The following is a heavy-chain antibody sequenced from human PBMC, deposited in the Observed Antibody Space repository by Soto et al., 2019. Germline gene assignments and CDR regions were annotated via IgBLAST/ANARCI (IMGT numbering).Heavy chain of an antibody. CDR3: VRDPATVTSYFDY. V-gene: IGHV3-33*01. J-gene: IGHJ4*02. CDR2: IWYDGSKT. Sequence: PGGSVRLSCAAAGFVFSGDGMHWVRQAPGKGLEWVALIWYDGSKTYHADSVKGRFAISRDDSKSTLFLQMSSLRVDDTAVYYCVRDPATVTSYFDYWGQGALVTVSS. CDR1: GFVFSGDG. D-gene: IGHD4-17*01.